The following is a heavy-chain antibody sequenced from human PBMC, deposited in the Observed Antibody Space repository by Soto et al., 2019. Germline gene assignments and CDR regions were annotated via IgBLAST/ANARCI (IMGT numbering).Heavy chain of an antibody. V-gene: IGHV3-30*18. CDR1: GFTFSSYG. CDR2: ISYDGSNK. D-gene: IGHD3-3*01. CDR3: AKDRALLRFLEWLLDDAFDI. Sequence: QVQLVESGGGVVQPGRSLRLSCAASGFTFSSYGMHWVRQAPGKGLEWVAVISYDGSNKYYADSVKGRVTISRDNSKNPLYLQMNSLRAEDTAVYYCAKDRALLRFLEWLLDDAFDIWGQGTMVTVSS. J-gene: IGHJ3*02.